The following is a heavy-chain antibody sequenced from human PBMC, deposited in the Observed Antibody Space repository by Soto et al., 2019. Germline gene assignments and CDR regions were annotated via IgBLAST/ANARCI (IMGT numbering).Heavy chain of an antibody. CDR1: GFTFSSYA. V-gene: IGHV3-30-3*01. J-gene: IGHJ4*02. CDR2: ISYDGSNK. CDR3: VREVRRDFDY. D-gene: IGHD3-10*01. Sequence: GGSLRLACAASGFTFSSYAMHWVRQAPGKGLEWVAVISYDGSNKYYADSVKGRFTISRDNSKNTLYLQMNSLRAEDTAVYYCVREVRRDFDYWGQGTPVTVSS.